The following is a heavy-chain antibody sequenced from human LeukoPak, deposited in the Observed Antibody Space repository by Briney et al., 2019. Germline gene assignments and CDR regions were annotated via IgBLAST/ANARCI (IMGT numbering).Heavy chain of an antibody. V-gene: IGHV3-30*03. D-gene: IGHD4-17*01. CDR2: ISYDGSNK. CDR3: ARGNRIYGDYT. J-gene: IGHJ5*02. CDR1: GFTFSSYG. Sequence: GGSLRLSCAASGFTFSSYGMHWVRQAPGKGLEWVAVISYDGSNKYYADSVKGRFTISRDNSKNTLYLQMNSLRAEDTAVYYCARGNRIYGDYTWGQGTLVTVSS.